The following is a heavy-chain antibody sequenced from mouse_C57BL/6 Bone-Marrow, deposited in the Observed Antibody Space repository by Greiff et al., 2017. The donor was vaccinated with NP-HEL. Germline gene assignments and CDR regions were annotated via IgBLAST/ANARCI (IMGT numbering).Heavy chain of an antibody. Sequence: EVMLVESGGGLVQPKGSLKLSCAASGFSFNTYAMNWVRQAPGTGLEWVARIRSKSNNYATYYADSVKDRFTISRDDSESMLYLQMNNLKTEDTAMYYCVRQPYYPYAMDYWGQGTSVTVSS. V-gene: IGHV10-1*01. J-gene: IGHJ4*01. D-gene: IGHD2-10*01. CDR2: IRSKSNNYAT. CDR1: GFSFNTYA. CDR3: VRQPYYPYAMDY.